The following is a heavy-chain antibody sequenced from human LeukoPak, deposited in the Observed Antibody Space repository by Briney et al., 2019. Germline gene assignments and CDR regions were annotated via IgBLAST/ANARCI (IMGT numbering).Heavy chain of an antibody. J-gene: IGHJ6*03. D-gene: IGHD3-10*01. Sequence: SETLSLTCAVYGGSFSGYYWSWIRQPPGKGLEWIGEINHSGSTNYNPSLKSRVTISVDTSKNQFSLKLSSVTAADTAVYYCARLRGPNSYYYYYYMDVWGKGTTVTVSS. CDR3: ARLRGPNSYYYYYYMDV. CDR1: GGSFSGYY. CDR2: INHSGST. V-gene: IGHV4-34*01.